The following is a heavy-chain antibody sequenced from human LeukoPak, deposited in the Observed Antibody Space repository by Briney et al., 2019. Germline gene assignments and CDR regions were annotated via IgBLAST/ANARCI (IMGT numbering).Heavy chain of an antibody. Sequence: GGSLRLSCAASGFTVSTTYMTWVRQAPGKGLEWVSVIYTGGSTYYADSVKGRFTISRDISKNTLYLQMNSLRAEDTAVYYCARENYGDYSFDYWGQGTLVTVSS. V-gene: IGHV3-53*01. CDR3: ARENYGDYSFDY. CDR1: GFTVSTTY. CDR2: IYTGGST. J-gene: IGHJ4*02. D-gene: IGHD4-17*01.